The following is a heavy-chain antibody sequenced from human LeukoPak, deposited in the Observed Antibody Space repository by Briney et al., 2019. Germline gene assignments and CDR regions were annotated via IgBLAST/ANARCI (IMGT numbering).Heavy chain of an antibody. D-gene: IGHD3-10*01. Sequence: SDPLCRTRGVKGGSLSGYYWSGIRQPPEKRLEWIGEINHSGSTNYNPSLKSRVTISVDTSKNQFSLKLSSVTAADTAVYYCARGSRYGSGSYDYWGQGTLVTVSS. CDR2: INHSGST. V-gene: IGHV4-34*01. J-gene: IGHJ4*02. CDR3: ARGSRYGSGSYDY. CDR1: GGSLSGYY.